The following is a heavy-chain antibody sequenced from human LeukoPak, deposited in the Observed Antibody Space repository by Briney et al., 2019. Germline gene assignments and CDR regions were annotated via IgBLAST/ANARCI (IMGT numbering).Heavy chain of an antibody. CDR1: GYTFTGYY. D-gene: IGHD2-2*01. CDR2: NNPNNGVT. Sequence: GASVKVSCKASGYTFTGYYMHWVRQAPGQGLEWIGWNNPNNGVTDYAQSFQGRVTMTRDTSISTAYMELSRLRSDDTAVYYCARLVVGLPHTYYYYYYMDVWGQGTLVTVSS. V-gene: IGHV1-2*02. J-gene: IGHJ6*03. CDR3: ARLVVGLPHTYYYYYYMDV.